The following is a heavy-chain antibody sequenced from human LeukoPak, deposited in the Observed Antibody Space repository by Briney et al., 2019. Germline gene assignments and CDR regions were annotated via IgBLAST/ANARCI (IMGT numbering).Heavy chain of an antibody. D-gene: IGHD3-9*01. V-gene: IGHV1-46*01. CDR2: INPSGGST. Sequence: ASVNVPCKASGYTFTSYYMHWVRQAPGQGLEWMGIINPSGGSTSFAQKFQGRVTMTRDTSTSTVYMELSSLRSEDTAVYYCAREPNYDILTPWSYYYYMDVWGKGTTVTISS. J-gene: IGHJ6*03. CDR3: AREPNYDILTPWSYYYYMDV. CDR1: GYTFTSYY.